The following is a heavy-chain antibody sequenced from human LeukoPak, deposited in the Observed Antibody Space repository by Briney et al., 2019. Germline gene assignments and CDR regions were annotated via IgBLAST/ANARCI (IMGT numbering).Heavy chain of an antibody. D-gene: IGHD6-25*01. CDR1: GGSISSSSYY. J-gene: IGHJ4*02. CDR3: AGIGPAANVDY. V-gene: IGHV4-39*01. Sequence: SETLSLTCTVSGGSISSSSYYWGWIRQPPGKGLEWIGSIHYSGSTNYNPSLKSRVTISVDTSKNQFSLKLSSVTAADTAVYYCAGIGPAANVDYWGQGTLVTVSS. CDR2: IHYSGST.